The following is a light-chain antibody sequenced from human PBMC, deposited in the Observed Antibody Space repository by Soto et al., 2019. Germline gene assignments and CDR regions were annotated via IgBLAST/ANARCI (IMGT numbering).Light chain of an antibody. CDR3: QQYDSLWT. V-gene: IGKV1-5*01. Sequence: DIKMTQSPSILSASVGDRVTITCRASQSINKWLAWYQQKPGKAPNLLISDASSLQSGVPSRFSGSGSGTEFTLTISVLQPQDFATYHCQQYDSLWTFGQGTKVEI. J-gene: IGKJ1*01. CDR1: QSINKW. CDR2: DAS.